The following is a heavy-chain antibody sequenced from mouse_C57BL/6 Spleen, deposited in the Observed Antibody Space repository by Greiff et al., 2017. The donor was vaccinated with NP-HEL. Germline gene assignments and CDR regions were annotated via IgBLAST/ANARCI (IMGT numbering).Heavy chain of an antibody. V-gene: IGHV5-16*01. CDR1: GFTFSDYY. J-gene: IGHJ2*01. Sequence: EVQLVESEGGLVQPGSSMKLSCTASGFTFSDYYMAWVRQVPEKGLEWVANINYDGSSTYYLDSLKSRFIISRDNAKNILYLQMSSLKSEDTATYYCARDRDYYFDYWGQGTTLTVSS. D-gene: IGHD2-4*01. CDR3: ARDRDYYFDY. CDR2: INYDGSST.